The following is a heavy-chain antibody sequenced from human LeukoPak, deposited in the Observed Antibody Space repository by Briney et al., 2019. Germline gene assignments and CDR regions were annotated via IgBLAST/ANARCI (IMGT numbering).Heavy chain of an antibody. D-gene: IGHD2-15*01. V-gene: IGHV3-53*01. CDR3: ARAQYCSGGSCYGDY. Sequence: GGSLRLSCAASGSTVSSNYMSWVRQAPGKGLEWVSVIYRGGETYYADSVKGRFTISRDNSENTLYLQMNSLRAEDTALYYCARAQYCSGGSCYGDYWGQGTLVTVSS. CDR1: GSTVSSNY. J-gene: IGHJ4*02. CDR2: IYRGGET.